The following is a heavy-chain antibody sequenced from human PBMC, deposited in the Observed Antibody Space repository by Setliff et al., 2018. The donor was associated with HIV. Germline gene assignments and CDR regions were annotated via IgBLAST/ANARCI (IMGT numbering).Heavy chain of an antibody. CDR1: GSTFSSHD. CDR3: ARDLSPGITAPLDY. D-gene: IGHD6-13*01. Sequence: GGSLRLSCTASGSTFSSHDMHGVRQAPGKGLEWVAVISFDGSNKYYADFVKGRFTISRDNAENSLYLQMNSLRAEDTAVYYCARDLSPGITAPLDYWGQGTLVTVSS. V-gene: IGHV3-30*03. J-gene: IGHJ4*02. CDR2: ISFDGSNK.